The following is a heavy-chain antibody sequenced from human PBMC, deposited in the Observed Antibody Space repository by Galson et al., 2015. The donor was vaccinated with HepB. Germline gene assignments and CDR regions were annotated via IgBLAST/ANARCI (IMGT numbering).Heavy chain of an antibody. CDR2: IRYDGSNK. Sequence: SLRLSCAASGFTFSSYGMHWVRQAPGKGLEWVAFIRYDGSNKYYADSVKGRFTISRDNSKNTLYLQMNSLRAEDTAVYYCAKELLWFGEYPGGMDVWGQGTTVTVSS. J-gene: IGHJ6*02. V-gene: IGHV3-30*02. D-gene: IGHD3-10*01. CDR1: GFTFSSYG. CDR3: AKELLWFGEYPGGMDV.